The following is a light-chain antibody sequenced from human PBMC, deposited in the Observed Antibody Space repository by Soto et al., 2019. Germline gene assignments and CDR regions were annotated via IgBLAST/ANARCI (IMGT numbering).Light chain of an antibody. CDR1: SSDVGGYTY. CDR3: SSYTSSSTLA. CDR2: DVS. V-gene: IGLV2-14*01. J-gene: IGLJ2*01. Sequence: HSALKQPASVSGAPGESSTISCTGTSSDVGGYTYVSWYQQHPGKAPKLMIYDVSNRPSGVSNRFSGSKSGNTASLTISGLQAEDEADYYCSSYTSSSTLAFGGGTKVTVL.